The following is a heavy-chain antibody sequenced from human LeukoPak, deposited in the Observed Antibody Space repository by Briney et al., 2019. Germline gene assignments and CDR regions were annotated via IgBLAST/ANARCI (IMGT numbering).Heavy chain of an antibody. CDR1: GFTFSSYA. CDR2: ISGYGGST. D-gene: IGHD3-3*01. J-gene: IGHJ4*02. CDR3: EKDNYVFWSVYYPHYFAC. V-gene: IGHV3-23*01. Sequence: GGSLRLSCAASGFTFSSYAMSWVRQAPGKGLEWVSAISGYGGSTYYADSVKGRFTISRDNSKNTLYLQMNSLRAEDTAVYYCEKDNYVFWSVYYPHYFACWGQGTLVTDSS.